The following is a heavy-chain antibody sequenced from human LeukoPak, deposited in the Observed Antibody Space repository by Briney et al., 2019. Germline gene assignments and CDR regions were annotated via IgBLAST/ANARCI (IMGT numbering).Heavy chain of an antibody. J-gene: IGHJ1*01. Sequence: GESLKISCKGSGYSFTSYWIGWVRQMPGKGLEWMGILYPGDSDTRYSPSFQGQVTISADKSISTAYLQWSSLKASDTAIYYCARLAYCGGDCYRTTRGYFQHWGQGTLVTVSS. CDR1: GYSFTSYW. CDR3: ARLAYCGGDCYRTTRGYFQH. D-gene: IGHD2-21*02. CDR2: LYPGDSDT. V-gene: IGHV5-51*01.